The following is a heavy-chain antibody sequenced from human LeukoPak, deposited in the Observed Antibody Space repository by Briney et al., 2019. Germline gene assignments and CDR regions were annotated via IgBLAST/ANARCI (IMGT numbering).Heavy chain of an antibody. D-gene: IGHD2-15*01. V-gene: IGHV3-21*01. CDR1: GFTFSSYS. CDR2: ISSSSSYI. CDR3: AREYCSGGSCYSAFDY. Sequence: GGSLRLSCAASGFTFSSYSMNWVRQAPGKGLEWVSSISSSSSYIYYADSVKGRFTISRDNAKNSLYLQMNSLRAEDTAVYYSAREYCSGGSCYSAFDYWGQGTLVTVSS. J-gene: IGHJ4*02.